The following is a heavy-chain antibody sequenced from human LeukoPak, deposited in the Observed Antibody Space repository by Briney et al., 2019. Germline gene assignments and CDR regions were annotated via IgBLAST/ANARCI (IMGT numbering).Heavy chain of an antibody. D-gene: IGHD1-14*01. CDR2: IHHSGGT. Sequence: PSETLSLTCTVSGYAISSGFYWGWIPQPPGKGLEWIGAIHHSGGTYYNPSLKSRVTISIDTSKNHFSLKLTSVTAADTAVYYCARDRTTWERMGDWGQGTLVTVSS. J-gene: IGHJ4*02. CDR1: GYAISSGFY. CDR3: ARDRTTWERMGD. V-gene: IGHV4-38-2*02.